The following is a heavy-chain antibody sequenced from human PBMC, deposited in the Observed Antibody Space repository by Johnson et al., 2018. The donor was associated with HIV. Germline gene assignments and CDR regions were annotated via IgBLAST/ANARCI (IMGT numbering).Heavy chain of an antibody. CDR2: IKPDGREK. Sequence: VQLVESGGGVVKPGGSLRLSCAASGFTFSSYWMSWVRQAPGKGLEWVANIKPDGREKYYVDSVKGRFTISRYNAKNSLYLQMNSLRAEDTALYYCANEAVDSGAFDIWGQGTMVTVSS. CDR3: ANEAVDSGAFDI. D-gene: IGHD6-19*01. V-gene: IGHV3-7*05. J-gene: IGHJ3*02. CDR1: GFTFSSYW.